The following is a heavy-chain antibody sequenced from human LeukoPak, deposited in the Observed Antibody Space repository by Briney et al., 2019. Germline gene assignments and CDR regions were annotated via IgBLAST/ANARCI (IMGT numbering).Heavy chain of an antibody. CDR3: ARDHAPWSNCFDY. CDR2: ISGRNGNT. CDR1: GYSFTDYG. J-gene: IGHJ4*02. V-gene: IGHV1-18*01. Sequence: AASVKVSCKASGYSFTDYGITWVRQAPGQGLEWMGWISGRNGNTNYSQRLQGRVTMTTDTSTSTAYMELRSLTSDDTAVYYCARDHAPWSNCFDYWGQGTLVTVSS.